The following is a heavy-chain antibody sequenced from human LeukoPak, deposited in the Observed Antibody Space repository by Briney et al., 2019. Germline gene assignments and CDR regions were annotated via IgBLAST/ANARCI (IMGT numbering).Heavy chain of an antibody. J-gene: IGHJ4*02. V-gene: IGHV4-59*08. CDR2: IYYSGST. D-gene: IGHD5-18*01. CDR3: VSPRGFSYGYFDY. Sequence: SETLSLTCTVSGGSISSYYWSWIRQPPGKGLEWIGYIYYSGSTNYNPSLKSRVTISVDTSKNQFSLTLGSVSATDTAVYYCVSPRGFSYGYFDYWGQGTLVTVSS. CDR1: GGSISSYY.